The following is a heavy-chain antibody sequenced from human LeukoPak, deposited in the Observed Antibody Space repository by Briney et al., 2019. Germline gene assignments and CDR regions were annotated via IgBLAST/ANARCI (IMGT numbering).Heavy chain of an antibody. J-gene: IGHJ4*02. V-gene: IGHV3-74*01. CDR2: INSDGSST. CDR1: GFTFSSYW. CDR3: ARPGSSWYRFDY. Sequence: GGSLRLSCAASGFTFSSYWMHWVRHAPGKGLVWVSRINSDGSSTSYADSVKGRFTISRDNAKNTLYLQMNSLRAEDTAVYYCARPGSSWYRFDYWGQGTLVTVSS. D-gene: IGHD6-13*01.